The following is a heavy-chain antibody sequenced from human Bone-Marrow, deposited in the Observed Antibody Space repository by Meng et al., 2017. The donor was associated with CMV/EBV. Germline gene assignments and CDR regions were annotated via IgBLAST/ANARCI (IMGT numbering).Heavy chain of an antibody. CDR3: ARGYCSSTSCYRYGMDV. V-gene: IGHV1-69*05. CDR2: IIPIFGTA. J-gene: IGHJ6*01. Sequence: SVKVSCKASGGTFSSYAISWVRQAPGQGLEWMGGIIPIFGTANYAQKFQGRVTITTDESTSTAYMELSSLRSEDTAVYYCARGYCSSTSCYRYGMDVWGQGPTVTCSS. CDR1: GGTFSSYA. D-gene: IGHD2-2*02.